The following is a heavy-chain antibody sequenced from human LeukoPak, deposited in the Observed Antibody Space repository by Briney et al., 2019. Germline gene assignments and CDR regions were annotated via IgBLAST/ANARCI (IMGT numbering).Heavy chain of an antibody. CDR3: ARVSYYDSSGYYYGYFQH. J-gene: IGHJ1*01. Sequence: SETLSLTCTVSGGSISSYYWSWIRQPAGKGLEWIGRIYTSGSTYYNPSLKSRVTISVDTSKNQFSLKLSSVTAADTAVYYCARVSYYDSSGYYYGYFQHWGQGTLVTVSS. CDR1: GGSISSYY. CDR2: IYTSGST. D-gene: IGHD3-22*01. V-gene: IGHV4-4*07.